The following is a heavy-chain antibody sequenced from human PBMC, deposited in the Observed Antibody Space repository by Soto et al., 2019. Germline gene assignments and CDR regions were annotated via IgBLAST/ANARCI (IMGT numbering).Heavy chain of an antibody. CDR1: GFTFSSYD. CDR2: IGTAGDT. V-gene: IGHV3-13*01. J-gene: IGHJ4*02. Sequence: EVQLVESGGGLVQPGGSLRLSCAASGFTFSSYDMHWVRQATGKGPEWVSAIGTAGDTYYPGSVKGRFTISRENAKNSLYLQMNSLRAGDTAVYYCARGRYNWNDVAYFDYWGQGTLVTVSS. CDR3: ARGRYNWNDVAYFDY. D-gene: IGHD1-1*01.